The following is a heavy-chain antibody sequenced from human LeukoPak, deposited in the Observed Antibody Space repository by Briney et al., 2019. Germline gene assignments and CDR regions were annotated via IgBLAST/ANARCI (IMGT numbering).Heavy chain of an antibody. Sequence: GGSLRLSCAASGFTLDDYGMSWVRQAPGKGLEWVSGINWNGGSTGCADSVKGRFTISRDNAKNSLYLQMNSLRAEDTALYYCARAPTAYSSGWYVDYWGQGTLVTVSS. CDR2: INWNGGST. J-gene: IGHJ4*02. CDR3: ARAPTAYSSGWYVDY. V-gene: IGHV3-20*04. D-gene: IGHD6-19*01. CDR1: GFTLDDYG.